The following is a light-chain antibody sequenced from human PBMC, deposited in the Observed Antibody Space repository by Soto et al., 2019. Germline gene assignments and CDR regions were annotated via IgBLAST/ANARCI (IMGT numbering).Light chain of an antibody. J-gene: IGLJ3*02. V-gene: IGLV1-40*01. CDR1: SSNIGAGYN. Sequence: QSVLTQPPSVSGAPGQRVTISCTGSSSNIGAGYNVHWYQQLPGTAPKLLIYGNSNRPSGVPDRFSGSKSGTSASLAIPGLQAEDEGDYYCQSYDSSLSGWVFGGGTKLTVL. CDR2: GNS. CDR3: QSYDSSLSGWV.